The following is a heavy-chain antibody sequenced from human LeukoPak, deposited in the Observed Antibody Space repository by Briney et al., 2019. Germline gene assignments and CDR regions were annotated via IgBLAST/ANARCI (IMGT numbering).Heavy chain of an antibody. CDR1: GFTFSDYY. CDR2: ISSSGSTI. J-gene: IGHJ4*02. CDR3: ARDQYSGYDYVPFFDY. V-gene: IGHV3-11*01. D-gene: IGHD5-12*01. Sequence: GGSLRLSCAASGFTFSDYYMSWIRQAPGKGLEWVSYISSSGSTIYYADSVKGRFTISRDNAKNSLYLQMNSLRAEDTAVYYCARDQYSGYDYVPFFDYWGQGTLVTVSS.